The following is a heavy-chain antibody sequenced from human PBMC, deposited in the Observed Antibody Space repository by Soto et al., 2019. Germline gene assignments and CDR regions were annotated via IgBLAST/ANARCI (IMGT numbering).Heavy chain of an antibody. Sequence: EVQLLESGGGLVQPGGSLRLSCAASGFTFSSYAMNWVRQAPGKGLEWVSTISCSGGYTYYADSVKGRFSISRDNSKYTLSLQMDSLRAEDTAVYYCAKGGRSSSGLDFDYWGQGTLVTVSS. D-gene: IGHD6-6*01. J-gene: IGHJ4*02. CDR1: GFTFSSYA. V-gene: IGHV3-23*01. CDR2: ISCSGGYT. CDR3: AKGGRSSSGLDFDY.